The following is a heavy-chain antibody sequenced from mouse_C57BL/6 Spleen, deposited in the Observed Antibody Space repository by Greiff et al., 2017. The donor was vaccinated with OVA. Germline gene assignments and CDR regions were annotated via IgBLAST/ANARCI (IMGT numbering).Heavy chain of an antibody. V-gene: IGHV1-9*01. Sequence: QVQLKESGAELMKPGASVKISCKATGYPFPGYWIEWVKQRPGPGLEWIGEILPGSGSTNYNEQFTGKATFTADTSSNNTYMQLSSLTTEDSASYYCARSDEYLSGFAYWGQGTLVTVSA. CDR3: ARSDEYLSGFAY. D-gene: IGHD5-2*01. J-gene: IGHJ3*01. CDR1: GYPFPGYW. CDR2: ILPGSGST.